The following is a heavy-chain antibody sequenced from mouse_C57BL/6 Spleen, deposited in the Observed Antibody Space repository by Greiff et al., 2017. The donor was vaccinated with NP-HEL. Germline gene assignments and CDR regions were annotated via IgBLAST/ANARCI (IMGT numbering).Heavy chain of an antibody. Sequence: VQLQQPGAELVKPGASVKMSCKASGYTFTSYWMHWVKQRPGQGLEWIGMIHPNSGSTNYNEKFKSKATLTVDKSSSTAYMQLSSLTSEESAVYYCARRDYYGSSPYWYFDVWGTGTTVTVSS. D-gene: IGHD1-1*01. CDR2: IHPNSGST. V-gene: IGHV1-64*01. CDR1: GYTFTSYW. CDR3: ARRDYYGSSPYWYFDV. J-gene: IGHJ1*03.